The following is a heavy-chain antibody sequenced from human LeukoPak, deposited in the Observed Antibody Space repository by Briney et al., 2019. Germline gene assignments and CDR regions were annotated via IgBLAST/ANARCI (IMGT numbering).Heavy chain of an antibody. Sequence: ASVKVSCKASGYTFAGYYIHWVRQAPGHGPEWMGWINPNSGGTNFAQKFQGRVTMTRDTSISTAYMELSRLRSDDTAVYYCSRTDGSGLYYYYSGMDFWGQGTTVTVSS. CDR2: INPNSGGT. V-gene: IGHV1-2*02. CDR3: SRTDGSGLYYYYSGMDF. CDR1: GYTFAGYY. D-gene: IGHD3-10*01. J-gene: IGHJ6*02.